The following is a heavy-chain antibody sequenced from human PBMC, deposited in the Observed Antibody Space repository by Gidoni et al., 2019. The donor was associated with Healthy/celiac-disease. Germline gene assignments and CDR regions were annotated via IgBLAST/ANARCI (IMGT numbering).Heavy chain of an antibody. CDR1: GGSISSSSYY. J-gene: IGHJ4*02. CDR2: ICYSGST. V-gene: IGHV4-39*01. CDR3: ARPFDY. Sequence: QLQPQESGPGLVKPSETLSLTCTVSGGSISSSSYYFGWTRQPPGTGLEWIGSICYSGSTYYNPSLKSRVTISVDTSKNQFSLKLSSVTAADTAVYYCARPFDYWGQGTLVTVSS.